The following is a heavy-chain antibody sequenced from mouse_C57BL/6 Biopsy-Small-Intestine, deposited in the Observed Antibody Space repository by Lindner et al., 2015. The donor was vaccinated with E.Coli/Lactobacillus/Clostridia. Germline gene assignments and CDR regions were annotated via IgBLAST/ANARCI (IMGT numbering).Heavy chain of an antibody. CDR3: VRDNGYYRYFDV. D-gene: IGHD2-2*01. V-gene: IGHV10-3*01. CDR2: IRSKSNNYAT. Sequence: VQLQESGGGLVQPKGSLKLSCAASGFTFNTYAMHWVRQAPGKGLEWVARIRSKSNNYATYYADSVKDRFTISRDDSQSMLYLQMNNLKTEDTAMYHCVRDNGYYRYFDVWGTGTTVTVSS. J-gene: IGHJ1*03. CDR1: GFTFNTYA.